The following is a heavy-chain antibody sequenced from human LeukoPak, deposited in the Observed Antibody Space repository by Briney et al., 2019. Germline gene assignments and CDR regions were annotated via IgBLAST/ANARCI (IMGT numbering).Heavy chain of an antibody. D-gene: IGHD2-2*02. CDR1: GFTFSSYG. CDR2: IYHNGTP. CDR3: ATAPILRGEGGEHYKYGMDV. Sequence: KAGGSLRLSCEASGFTFSSYGMTWVRQAPGKGLEWIGEIYHNGTPNYNPSLKSRVTISADTFKNHFSLKMTSVTAADTAVYYCATAPILRGEGGEHYKYGMDVWGQGTTVIVSS. J-gene: IGHJ6*02. V-gene: IGHV4/OR15-8*01.